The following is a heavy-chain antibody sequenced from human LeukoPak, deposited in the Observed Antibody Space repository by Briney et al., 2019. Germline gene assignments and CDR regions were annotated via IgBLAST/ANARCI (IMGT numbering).Heavy chain of an antibody. Sequence: SGPTLMNPPLTLTLTCTFSGISLRTSGVGVGWLRQPPGKALEWLALTLLDDDKRYIPSLKSRLTITKDTSKIQVVLTMANIDPVDTATYYCAHSLGYCSGGSCQYYMDVWGKGTSVTVSS. D-gene: IGHD2-15*01. J-gene: IGHJ6*03. CDR1: GISLRTSGVG. CDR2: TLLDDDK. V-gene: IGHV2-5*02. CDR3: AHSLGYCSGGSCQYYMDV.